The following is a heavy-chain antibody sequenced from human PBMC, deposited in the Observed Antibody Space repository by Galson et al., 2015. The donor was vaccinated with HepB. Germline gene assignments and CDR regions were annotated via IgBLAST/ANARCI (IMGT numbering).Heavy chain of an antibody. CDR2: IGTAGDP. D-gene: IGHD2-15*01. V-gene: IGHV3-13*05. CDR3: ARGGKRSGGSRDYWYFDL. CDR1: GFTFSSYS. Sequence: SLRLSCAASGFTFSSYSMNWVRQATGKGLEWVSAIGTAGDPYYPGSVKGRFTISRENAKNSLYLQMNSLRAGDTAVYYCARGGKRSGGSRDYWYFDLWGRGTLVTVSS. J-gene: IGHJ2*01.